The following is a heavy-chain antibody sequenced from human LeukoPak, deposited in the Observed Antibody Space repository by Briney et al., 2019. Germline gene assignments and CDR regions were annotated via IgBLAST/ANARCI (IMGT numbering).Heavy chain of an antibody. J-gene: IGHJ4*02. Sequence: GGSLRLSCAASGFTFSSYWMHWVRQAPGKGLVWVSRINSDGNSTSYADSVKGRFTISRDNAKNTLYLQMNSLRAEDTAVYYCAKAPKLDYGDSTFDYWGQGTLVTVSS. CDR1: GFTFSSYW. CDR3: AKAPKLDYGDSTFDY. V-gene: IGHV3-74*01. CDR2: INSDGNST. D-gene: IGHD4-17*01.